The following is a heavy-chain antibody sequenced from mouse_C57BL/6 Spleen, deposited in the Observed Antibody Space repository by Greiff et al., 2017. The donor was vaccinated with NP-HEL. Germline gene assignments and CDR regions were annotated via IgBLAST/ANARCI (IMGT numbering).Heavy chain of an antibody. J-gene: IGHJ3*01. CDR3: ARGYYGSAAY. V-gene: IGHV1-52*01. CDR2: IDPSDSET. CDR1: GYTFTSYW. D-gene: IGHD1-1*01. Sequence: QVHVKQPGAELVRPGSSVKLSCKASGYTFTSYWMHWVKQRPIQGLEWIGNIDPSDSETHYNQKFKDKATLTVDKSSSTAYMQLSSLTSEDSAVYYCARGYYGSAAYWGQGTLVTVSA.